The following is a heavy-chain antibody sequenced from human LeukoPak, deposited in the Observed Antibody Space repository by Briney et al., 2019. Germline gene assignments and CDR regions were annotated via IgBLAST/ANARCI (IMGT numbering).Heavy chain of an antibody. CDR1: GFPFSSYY. Sequence: PGGSLRLSCAASGFPFSSYYMSWVRQAPGKGLEWVSYISGSSTTIYYADSVKGRFTISRDNAKNSLYLQMNSLRAEDTAVYYCAREDYGDRTTRFDYWGQGTLVTVSS. V-gene: IGHV3-48*04. D-gene: IGHD4-17*01. J-gene: IGHJ4*02. CDR3: AREDYGDRTTRFDY. CDR2: ISGSSTTI.